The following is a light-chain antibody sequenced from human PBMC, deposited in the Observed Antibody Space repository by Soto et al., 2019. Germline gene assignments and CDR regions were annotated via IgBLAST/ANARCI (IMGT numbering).Light chain of an antibody. CDR3: QQYNNRPPLT. Sequence: EVLMTQSPATVSVSPGDSATLTCRASQSVYNNLAWYHQKPGQAPRLLIYGASPRATGLPVRFSRSGSGTEFTLTISDLQAGDSAVYFCQQYNNRPPLTFVGGTKVEI. CDR1: QSVYNN. J-gene: IGKJ4*01. CDR2: GAS. V-gene: IGKV3-15*01.